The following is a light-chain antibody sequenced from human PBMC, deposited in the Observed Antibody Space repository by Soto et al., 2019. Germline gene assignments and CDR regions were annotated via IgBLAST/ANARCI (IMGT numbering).Light chain of an antibody. CDR2: EVN. J-gene: IGLJ1*01. CDR3: CAYADTFYV. Sequence: QSVLTQPPSASGSPGQSVAISCTGTSSDVGGYSYVSWYQQHPGKAPKLMIYEVNKRPSGVPDRFSGSKSGNTASLTISGLQAEDEANYYCCAYADTFYVFGTGTKVTVL. CDR1: SSDVGGYSY. V-gene: IGLV2-8*01.